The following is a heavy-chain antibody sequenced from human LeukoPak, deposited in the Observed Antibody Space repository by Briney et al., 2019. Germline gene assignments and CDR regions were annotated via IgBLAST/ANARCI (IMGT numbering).Heavy chain of an antibody. Sequence: GSLRLSCAASGFTFDDYGMSWVRQAPGEGLEWVANIRQDGSEKNYVDSVKGRFTISRDNAKNALYLQMNSLRVEDTAMYYCATTRSGAHWGQGTLVTVSS. D-gene: IGHD3-10*01. V-gene: IGHV3-7*01. CDR1: GFTFDDYG. CDR2: IRQDGSEK. J-gene: IGHJ4*02. CDR3: ATTRSGAH.